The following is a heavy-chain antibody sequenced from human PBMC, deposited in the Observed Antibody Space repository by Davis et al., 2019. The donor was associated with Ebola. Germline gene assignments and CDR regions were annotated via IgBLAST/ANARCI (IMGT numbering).Heavy chain of an antibody. Sequence: SVKVSCKTSGGTFTNYAVNWVRQAPGQGLEWMGGIIPISGIPSYAQKFQGRVTISADDSTSTVYMELTSLRSEDTAVYYCARGWDSSGWQHWGQGTLVTVSS. V-gene: IGHV1-69*13. CDR3: ARGWDSSGWQH. J-gene: IGHJ4*02. CDR1: GGTFTNYA. CDR2: IIPISGIP. D-gene: IGHD6-19*01.